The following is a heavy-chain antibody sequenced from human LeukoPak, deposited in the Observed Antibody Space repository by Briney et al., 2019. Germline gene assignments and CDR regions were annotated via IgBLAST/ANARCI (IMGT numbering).Heavy chain of an antibody. Sequence: ASVKVSCKAFGFTFTTFYLHWVRQAPGQGLEWVGIINPDAGGTSYAQKFQGRVVMTADTSTSTVYMQLSSLRSDDTAVYYCARVSSGWDYNFDYWGQGTPVTVSS. V-gene: IGHV1-46*01. D-gene: IGHD6-25*01. CDR3: ARVSSGWDYNFDY. CDR1: GFTFTTFY. J-gene: IGHJ4*02. CDR2: INPDAGGT.